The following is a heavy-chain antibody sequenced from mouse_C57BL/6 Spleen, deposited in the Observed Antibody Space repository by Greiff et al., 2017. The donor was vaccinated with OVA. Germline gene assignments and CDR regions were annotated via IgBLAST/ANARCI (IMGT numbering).Heavy chain of an antibody. CDR1: GYTFTTYP. V-gene: IGHV1-47*01. Sequence: VKVVESGAELVKPGASVKMSCKASGYTFTTYPIEWMKQNHGKSLEWIGNFHPYNDDTKYNEKFKGKATLTVEKSSSTVYLELSRLTSDDSAVYYCARKGGLYDGYFDYWGQGTTLTVSS. CDR3: ARKGGLYDGYFDY. CDR2: FHPYNDDT. D-gene: IGHD2-3*01. J-gene: IGHJ2*01.